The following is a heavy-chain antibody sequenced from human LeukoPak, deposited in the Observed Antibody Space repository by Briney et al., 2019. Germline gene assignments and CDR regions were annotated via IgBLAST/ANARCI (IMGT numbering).Heavy chain of an antibody. D-gene: IGHD3-3*01. CDR1: VASIGSYY. CDR3: ARRFLGVEFDY. V-gene: IGHV4-59*01. CDR2: ITNSGST. Sequence: SETLSLTCTVSVASIGSYYWGWIRQPPVKGLEWIGTITNSGSTNFNPSLKSRVTMSLDTSNNQFSLKLSFVTAADTALYYCARRFLGVEFDYWGQGMLVTVSS. J-gene: IGHJ4*02.